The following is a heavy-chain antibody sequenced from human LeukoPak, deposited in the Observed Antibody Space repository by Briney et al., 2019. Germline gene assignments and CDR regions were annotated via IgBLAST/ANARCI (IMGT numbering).Heavy chain of an antibody. Sequence: GGSLRLSCAASGFTFSSYSMNWVRQAPGKGLQWVSYISSSSSTIYYADSVKGRFTISRDNAKNSLYLQMNSLRAEDTAVYYCAELGITMIGGVWGKGTTVTISS. V-gene: IGHV3-48*01. CDR2: ISSSSSTI. D-gene: IGHD3-10*02. J-gene: IGHJ6*04. CDR1: GFTFSSYS. CDR3: AELGITMIGGV.